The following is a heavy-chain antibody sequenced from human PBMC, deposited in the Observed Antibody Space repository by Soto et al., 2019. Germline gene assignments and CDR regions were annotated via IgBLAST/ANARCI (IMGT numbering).Heavy chain of an antibody. J-gene: IGHJ4*02. CDR2: IYDSESA. CDR3: ARASSSSSAADY. V-gene: IGHV4-31*03. D-gene: IGHD6-6*01. CDR1: GESISSGGYY. Sequence: QVQLQESGPGLVKASQTLSLICSVSGESISSGGYYWSWIRHHPGKGLEWIGDIYDSESAYYNPSLKSRVTISMDTSKNHFAMKLSSVTAADTAVYYCARASSSSSAADYWGQGTLITVSS.